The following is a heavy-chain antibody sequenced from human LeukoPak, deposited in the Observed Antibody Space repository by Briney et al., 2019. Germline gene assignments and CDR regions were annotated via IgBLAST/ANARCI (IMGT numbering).Heavy chain of an antibody. D-gene: IGHD3-22*01. V-gene: IGHV4-30-2*01. CDR3: ARTTYDSSGSGAFDI. J-gene: IGHJ3*02. CDR1: GGSISSGGYS. CDR2: IYHSGST. Sequence: SETLSLTCAVSGGSISSGGYSWSWIRQPPGKDLEWIGYIYHSGSTHYNPSLKSRVTISVDRPNNQFSLKLSSVTAADTAVYYCARTTYDSSGSGAFDIWGQGTMVTVSS.